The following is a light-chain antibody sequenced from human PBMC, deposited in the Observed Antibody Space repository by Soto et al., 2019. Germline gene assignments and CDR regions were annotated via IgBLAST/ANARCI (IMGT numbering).Light chain of an antibody. CDR3: CSYAGRNIWV. Sequence: QSALTQPASVSGSPGQSITISCTGTSSDVGSYNLVSWYQQYPGTAPKLMIYEDSKRPSGVSNRFSGSKSGNTASLTISGLQTEDEADYYCCSYAGRNIWVFGGGTKLTVL. CDR1: SSDVGSYNL. CDR2: EDS. V-gene: IGLV2-23*01. J-gene: IGLJ3*02.